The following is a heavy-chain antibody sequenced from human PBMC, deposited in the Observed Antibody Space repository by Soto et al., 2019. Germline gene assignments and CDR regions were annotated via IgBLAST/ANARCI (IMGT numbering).Heavy chain of an antibody. Sequence: SETLSLTCTVSGGSISSGDYYWSWIRQPPGKGLEWIGYIYYSGSTYYNPSLKSRVTISVDTSKNQFSLKLSSVTVADTAVYYCAQSNQLVLDYWGQGTLVTVSS. CDR2: IYYSGST. CDR1: GGSISSGDYY. J-gene: IGHJ4*02. CDR3: AQSNQLVLDY. V-gene: IGHV4-30-4*01. D-gene: IGHD6-13*01.